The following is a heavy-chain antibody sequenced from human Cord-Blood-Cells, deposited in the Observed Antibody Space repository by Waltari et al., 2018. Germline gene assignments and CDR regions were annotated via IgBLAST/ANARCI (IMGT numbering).Heavy chain of an antibody. Sequence: QVQLQQWGAGLLKPSETLSLTCAVYGGSFSGYYWSWIRQPPGTGLEWIGEINHSGSTNYNPSLKSRVTISVDTSKNQFSLKLSSVTAADTAVYYWARGGHYDFWSGSIMGYFQHWGQGTLVTVSS. D-gene: IGHD3-3*01. J-gene: IGHJ1*01. CDR2: INHSGST. CDR1: GGSFSGYY. V-gene: IGHV4-34*01. CDR3: ARGGHYDFWSGSIMGYFQH.